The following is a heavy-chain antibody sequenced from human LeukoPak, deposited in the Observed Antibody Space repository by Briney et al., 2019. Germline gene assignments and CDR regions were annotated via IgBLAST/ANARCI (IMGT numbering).Heavy chain of an antibody. CDR3: AKDRVLSPSPVDP. Sequence: GGSLRLSCAASGFTFSSYGMHWVRQAPGKGLEWVAVISYDGSNKYYADSVKGRFTISRDNSKNTLYLQMNSLRAEDTAVYYCAKDRVLSPSPVDPWGQGPWSPSPQ. CDR1: GFTFSSYG. V-gene: IGHV3-30*18. CDR2: ISYDGSNK. J-gene: IGHJ5*02. D-gene: IGHD2-15*01.